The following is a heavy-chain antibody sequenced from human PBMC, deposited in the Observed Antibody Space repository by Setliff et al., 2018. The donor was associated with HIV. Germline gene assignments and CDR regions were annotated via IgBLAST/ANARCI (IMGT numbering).Heavy chain of an antibody. D-gene: IGHD5-12*01. V-gene: IGHV3-30*02. Sequence: PGGSLRLSCEASGFIFSTYGMHWVRQAPGKGLEWVAFIRSDETNKYYSDSVKGRFTISRDTSKNTLFLQINSLRPEDTAVYYRARISVASRYNSDMDVWGKGTTVTISS. CDR2: IRSDETNK. CDR1: GFIFSTYG. J-gene: IGHJ6*03. CDR3: ARISVASRYNSDMDV.